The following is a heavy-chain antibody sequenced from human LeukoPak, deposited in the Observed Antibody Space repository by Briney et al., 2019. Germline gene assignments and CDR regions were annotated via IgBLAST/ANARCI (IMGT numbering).Heavy chain of an antibody. D-gene: IGHD3-22*01. Sequence: PSETLSLTCAVSGFSISSGYYWGWIRQPPGKGLEWIGSFYHSGNTDYNPSLKSRITMSLDMSKKQFSLKLTSVTAADTAVYYCARLKYYDSTGYSPSYYMDVWGKGTTVTVFS. V-gene: IGHV4-38-2*01. CDR3: ARLKYYDSTGYSPSYYMDV. J-gene: IGHJ6*03. CDR2: FYHSGNT. CDR1: GFSISSGYY.